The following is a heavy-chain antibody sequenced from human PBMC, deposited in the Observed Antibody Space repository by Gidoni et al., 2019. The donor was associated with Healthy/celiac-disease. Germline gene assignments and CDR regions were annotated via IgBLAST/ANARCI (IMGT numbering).Heavy chain of an antibody. CDR3: ASLNSGSYSNFVSYYYGMDV. V-gene: IGHV3-74*01. CDR2: IKSDGSST. Sequence: ELQLVESGGCLVQSGGSLSFSGAAYGVTFRRSVPHCVRQAPGSGMVRVSRIKSDGSSTSYADSVKDRFTISRDNAKNTLYLQMNSLRAEDTAVYYCASLNSGSYSNFVSYYYGMDVWGQGTTVTVSS. D-gene: IGHD1-26*01. CDR1: GVTFRRSV. J-gene: IGHJ6*02.